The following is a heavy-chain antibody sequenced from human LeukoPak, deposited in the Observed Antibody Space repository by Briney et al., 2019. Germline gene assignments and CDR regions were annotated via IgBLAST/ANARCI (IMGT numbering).Heavy chain of an antibody. J-gene: IGHJ6*03. Sequence: PGGSLRLSCAASGFTFSSYEMSWVRQAPGKGLEWVSYISSSGSTIYYADSVKGRFTISRDNAKNSLYLQMNSLRAEDTAVYYCARDGRDYYGSGSPGYYMDVWGKGTTVTISS. CDR1: GFTFSSYE. D-gene: IGHD3-10*01. CDR3: ARDGRDYYGSGSPGYYMDV. CDR2: ISSSGSTI. V-gene: IGHV3-48*03.